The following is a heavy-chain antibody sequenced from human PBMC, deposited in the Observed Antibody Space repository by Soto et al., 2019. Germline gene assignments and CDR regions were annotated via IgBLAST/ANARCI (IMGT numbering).Heavy chain of an antibody. CDR2: INSDGSSA. J-gene: IGHJ6*02. Sequence: EVQLVESGGGLVQPGASLRLSCAASGFTFSSYWMHWVRQAPGNGLVWLSRINSDGSSATYADSVKGRFTISRDKAKSTLYLQMNSVRAEDTAMYYCAIAPRYGMDVWVQGITVTVSS. CDR3: AIAPRYGMDV. CDR1: GFTFSSYW. V-gene: IGHV3-74*01.